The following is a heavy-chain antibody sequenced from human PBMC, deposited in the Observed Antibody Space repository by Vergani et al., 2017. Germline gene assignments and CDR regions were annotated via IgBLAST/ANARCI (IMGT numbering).Heavy chain of an antibody. CDR1: GFTFSSYA. D-gene: IGHD6-19*01. Sequence: EVQLVESGGGLVQPGGSLRLSCSASGFTFSSYAMHWVRQAPGKGLEYVSAISRNGGSTYYADSVKGRFTISRDNSKNTLYLQMSSLRAEDTAVYYCVRKGEVTAVAGMDYWGQGTLVTVSS. CDR2: ISRNGGST. CDR3: VRKGEVTAVAGMDY. J-gene: IGHJ4*02. V-gene: IGHV3-64D*06.